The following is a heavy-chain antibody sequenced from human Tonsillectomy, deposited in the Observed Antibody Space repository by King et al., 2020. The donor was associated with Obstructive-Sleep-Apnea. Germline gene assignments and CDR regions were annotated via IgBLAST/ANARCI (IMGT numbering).Heavy chain of an antibody. CDR2: IYYSGNT. CDR1: GGSISSSSYY. J-gene: IGHJ4*02. V-gene: IGHV4-39*01. Sequence: QLQESGPGLVKPSETLSLTCTVSGGSISSSSYYWGWIRQPPGQGLEWIGSIYYSGNTYYNPSLKSRVTISVDTSKNQFSLKLSSVTAADTAVYYCASRRFGELLVDYWGQGTLVTVSS. CDR3: ASRRFGELLVDY. D-gene: IGHD3-10*01.